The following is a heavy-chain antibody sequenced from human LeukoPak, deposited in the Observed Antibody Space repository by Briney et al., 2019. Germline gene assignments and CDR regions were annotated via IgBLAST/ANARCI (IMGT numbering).Heavy chain of an antibody. V-gene: IGHV3-21*01. CDR3: AKAGPAAIKNWFDP. J-gene: IGHJ5*02. CDR2: ISSSSSYI. Sequence: PGGSLRLSCAASGFTFSSYSMNWVRQAPGKGLEWVSSISSSSSYIYYADSVKGRFTISRDNAKNSLYLQMNSLRAEDTAVYYCAKAGPAAIKNWFDPWGQGTLVTVSS. CDR1: GFTFSSYS. D-gene: IGHD2-2*02.